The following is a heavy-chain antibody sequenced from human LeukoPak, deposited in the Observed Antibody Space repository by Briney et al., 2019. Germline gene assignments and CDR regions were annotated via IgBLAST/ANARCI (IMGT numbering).Heavy chain of an antibody. CDR1: GFTFSDYY. V-gene: IGHV3-11*04. J-gene: IGHJ3*02. CDR3: ARGGRGGDYAFDI. D-gene: IGHD2-21*01. Sequence: GGSLRLSCAASGFTFSDYYMSWIRQAPGKGLELISYISSGGSTMYYADSVKGRFTISRDNAKNSLYLQMNSLRAEDTAVYYCARGGRGGDYAFDIWGQGTMVTVSS. CDR2: ISSGGSTM.